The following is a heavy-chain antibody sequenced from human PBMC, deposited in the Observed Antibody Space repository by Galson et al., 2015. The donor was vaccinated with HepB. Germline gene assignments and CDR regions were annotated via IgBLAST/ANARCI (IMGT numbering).Heavy chain of an antibody. J-gene: IGHJ2*01. CDR1: GGTFSSYA. Sequence: SVKVSCKASGGTFSSYAISWVRQAPGQGLEWMGGIIPIFGTANYAQKFQGRVTITADKSTSTAYMKLSSLRSEDTAVYYCARSVSPGRMAWYFDLWGRGTLSLSPQ. V-gene: IGHV1-69*06. CDR2: IIPIFGTA. D-gene: IGHD4-11*01. CDR3: ARSVSPGRMAWYFDL.